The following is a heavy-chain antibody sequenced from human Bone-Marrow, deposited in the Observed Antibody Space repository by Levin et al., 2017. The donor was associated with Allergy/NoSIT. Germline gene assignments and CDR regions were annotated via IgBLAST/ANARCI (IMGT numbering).Heavy chain of an antibody. D-gene: IGHD3-22*01. CDR3: ARMGHSNGYYFDY. V-gene: IGHV3-7*01. CDR2: IKQDGSEK. Sequence: GGSLRLSCAASGFTFSSYWMSWVRQAPGKGLEWVANIKQDGSEKYYVDSVKGRFTISRDNAKNSLYLQMNSLRAEDTAVYYCARMGHSNGYYFDYWGQGTLVTVSS. J-gene: IGHJ4*02. CDR1: GFTFSSYW.